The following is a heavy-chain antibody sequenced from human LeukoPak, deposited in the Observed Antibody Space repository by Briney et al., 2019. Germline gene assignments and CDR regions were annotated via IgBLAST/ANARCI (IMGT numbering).Heavy chain of an antibody. CDR2: IYYSGST. CDR3: ARDQQPSGD. J-gene: IGHJ4*02. V-gene: IGHV4-59*01. D-gene: IGHD5-18*01. CDR1: GVSISSYY. Sequence: SETLSLTCTVSGVSISSYYWGWIRQPPGKGLEWIGDIYYSGSTNYNPSLKSRVTISVDTSKNQFSLKLTSMTAADTAVYYCARDQQPSGDRGQGTLVTVSS.